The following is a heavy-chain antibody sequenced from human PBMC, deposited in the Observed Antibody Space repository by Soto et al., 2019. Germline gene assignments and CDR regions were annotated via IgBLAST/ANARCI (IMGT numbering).Heavy chain of an antibody. V-gene: IGHV1-8*01. D-gene: IGHD6-13*01. CDR3: ARGLSYSSSWYPKTYYYYYGMDV. CDR2: MNPNSGNT. CDR1: GYTFTSYD. Sequence: QVPLVQSGAEVKKPGASVKVSCKASGYTFTSYDINWVRQATGQGLEWMGWMNPNSGNTGYAQKFQGRVTMTRNTSISTAYMELSSLRSEDTSVYYCARGLSYSSSWYPKTYYYYYGMDVWGQGTTVTVSS. J-gene: IGHJ6*02.